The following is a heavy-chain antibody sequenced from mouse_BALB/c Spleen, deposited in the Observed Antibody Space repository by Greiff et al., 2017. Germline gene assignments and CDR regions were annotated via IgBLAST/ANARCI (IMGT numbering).Heavy chain of an antibody. J-gene: IGHJ2*01. CDR2: ISSGGGST. Sequence: DVHLVESGGGLVKPGGSLKLSCAASGFAFSSYDMSWVRQTPEKRLEWVAYISSGGGSTYYPDTVKGRFTISRDNAKNTLYLQMSSLKSEDTAMYYCASGDGHYWGQGTTLTVSS. V-gene: IGHV5-12-1*01. D-gene: IGHD3-1*01. CDR1: GFAFSSYD. CDR3: ASGDGHY.